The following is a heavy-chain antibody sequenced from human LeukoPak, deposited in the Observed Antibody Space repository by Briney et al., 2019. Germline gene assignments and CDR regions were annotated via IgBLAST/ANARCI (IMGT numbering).Heavy chain of an antibody. J-gene: IGHJ4*02. CDR2: ISGGST. CDR1: GFTVSSNE. CDR3: AKASSVTTPGVFDY. D-gene: IGHD4-17*01. Sequence: PGGSLRLSCAASGFTVSSNEMSWVRQAPGKGLEWVSSISGGSTYYADSRKGRFTISRDNSKNTLYLQMNSLRAEDTAVYYCAKASSVTTPGVFDYWGQGTLVTVSS. V-gene: IGHV3-38-3*01.